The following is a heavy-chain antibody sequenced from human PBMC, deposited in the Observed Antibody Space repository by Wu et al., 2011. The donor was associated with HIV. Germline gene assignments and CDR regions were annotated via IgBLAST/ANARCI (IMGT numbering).Heavy chain of an antibody. V-gene: IGHV1-2*02. CDR3: ARDPVGATSPAEYFQH. D-gene: IGHD1-26*01. CDR1: GYSFTDHH. CDR2: MNPNNGDT. J-gene: IGHJ1*01. Sequence: EVKKPGASVKVSCEASGYSFTDHHIHWVRQAPGQGLEWLGWMNPNNGDTAYAQTFLGRVTMTRDTSISTAYMELSGLTSGDTAIYYCARDPVGATSPAEYFQHWGQGTLVTVSS.